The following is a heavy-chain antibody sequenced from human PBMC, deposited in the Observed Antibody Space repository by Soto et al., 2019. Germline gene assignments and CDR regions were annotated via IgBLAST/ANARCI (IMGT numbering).Heavy chain of an antibody. J-gene: IGHJ4*02. CDR2: IYYSGST. D-gene: IGHD3-9*01. CDR3: AREYYDILTVYPSKFGY. CDR1: GGSISSYY. Sequence: SETLSLACTVSGGSISSYYWSWIRQPPGKGLEWIGYIYYSGSTNYTPSLKSRVTISVDTSKNQFSLKLSSVTAADTAVYYCAREYYDILTVYPSKFGYWGQGTLVTVAS. V-gene: IGHV4-59*01.